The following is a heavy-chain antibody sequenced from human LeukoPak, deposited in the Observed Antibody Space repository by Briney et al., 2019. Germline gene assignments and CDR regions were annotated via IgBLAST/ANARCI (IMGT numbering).Heavy chain of an antibody. V-gene: IGHV1-69*05. CDR3: ARGSAAGLGEFDP. CDR1: GGSFSSNA. D-gene: IGHD6-13*01. Sequence: VASVKVSRKASGGSFSSNAISWVRQAPGQGLEWMGGIIPIFGTANYAQKFQGRVTMTRDTSTSTVYMELSSLRSEDTAVYYCARGSAAGLGEFDPWGQGTLVTVSS. CDR2: IIPIFGTA. J-gene: IGHJ5*02.